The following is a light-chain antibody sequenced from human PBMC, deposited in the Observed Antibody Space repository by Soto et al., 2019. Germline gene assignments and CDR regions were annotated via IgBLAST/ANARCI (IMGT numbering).Light chain of an antibody. CDR1: QYVGTR. V-gene: IGKV3-20*01. Sequence: EIVLTQSPATLSSSPGETATLSCRSSQYVGTRLAWYQQKPGQAPRLLIGDVSSRATGIPDRFSGSGSGTDFTLTVSRLEPEDFAVYYCQQYVSSPWAFGQGTKVDIK. CDR2: DVS. CDR3: QQYVSSPWA. J-gene: IGKJ1*01.